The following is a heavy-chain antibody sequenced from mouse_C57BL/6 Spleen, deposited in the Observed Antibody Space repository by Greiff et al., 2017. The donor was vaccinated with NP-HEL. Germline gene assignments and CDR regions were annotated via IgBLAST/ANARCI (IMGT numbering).Heavy chain of an antibody. V-gene: IGHV7-3*01. CDR2: IRNKANGYTT. D-gene: IGHD4-1*01. CDR1: GFTFTDYY. Sequence: EVMLVESGGGLVQPGGSLSLSYAASGFTFTDYYMSWVRQPPGKALEWLGFIRNKANGYTTEYSASVKGRFTISRDNSQSILYLQRNALRAEDSATYYCARNWDFFDYWGQGTTLTVSS. J-gene: IGHJ2*01. CDR3: ARNWDFFDY.